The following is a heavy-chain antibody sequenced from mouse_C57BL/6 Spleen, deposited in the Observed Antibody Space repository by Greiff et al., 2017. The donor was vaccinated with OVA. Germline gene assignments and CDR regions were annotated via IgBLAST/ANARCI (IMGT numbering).Heavy chain of an antibody. CDR2: TSYDGSN. CDR3: ARGTGAFDY. V-gene: IGHV3-6*01. J-gene: IGHJ2*01. Sequence: ESGPGLVKPSQSLSLTCSVTGYSITSGYYWNWIRQFPGNKLELMGYTSYDGSNNYNPSLKNPISITRDPSKNQLLLKLNAVTTEDTATYYCARGTGAFDYWGKGPTLTVSS. D-gene: IGHD4-1*01. CDR1: GYSITSGYY.